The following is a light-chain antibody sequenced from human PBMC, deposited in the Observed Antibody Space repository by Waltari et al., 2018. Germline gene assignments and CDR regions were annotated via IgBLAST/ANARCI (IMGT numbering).Light chain of an antibody. CDR2: GAS. CDR3: QQYGSSKVT. J-gene: IGKJ4*01. V-gene: IGKV3-20*01. CDR1: QSVSSSY. Sequence: EIVLTQSPGTLSLSPGERATLSCRASQSVSSSYLAWDQQKPGQAPRLLIYGASSRATGIPDRFSGSGSGTDFTLTISRLEPEDFAVYYCQQYGSSKVTFGGGTKVEIK.